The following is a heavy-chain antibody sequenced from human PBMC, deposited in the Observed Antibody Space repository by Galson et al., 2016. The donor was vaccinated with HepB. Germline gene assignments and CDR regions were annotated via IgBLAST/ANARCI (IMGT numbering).Heavy chain of an antibody. CDR3: AMIVLERQWLGSISASFGY. Sequence: PALVKPTQTLTLTCTVSGFSLSNARMGVSWICQPPGKALEWLAHIFSNDEKSYSTSLKSRLTISKDTSKSQVVLTMTNMDPVDTATYYCAMIVLERQWLGSISASFGYWGQGTLVSVSS. CDR2: IFSNDEK. V-gene: IGHV2-26*01. J-gene: IGHJ4*02. D-gene: IGHD6-19*01. CDR1: GFSLSNARMG.